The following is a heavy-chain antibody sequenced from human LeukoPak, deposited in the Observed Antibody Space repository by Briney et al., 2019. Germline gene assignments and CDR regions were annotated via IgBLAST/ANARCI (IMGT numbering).Heavy chain of an antibody. CDR2: ISYDGSNK. CDR3: AKDRDSSYTDY. V-gene: IGHV3-30*18. Sequence: PGGSLRLSCAASGFTFSSYGMHRVRQAPGKGLEWVAVISYDGSNKYYADSVKGRFTISRDNSKNTLYLQMNSLRAEDTAVYYCAKDRDSSYTDYWGQGTLVTVSS. J-gene: IGHJ4*02. D-gene: IGHD6-13*01. CDR1: GFTFSSYG.